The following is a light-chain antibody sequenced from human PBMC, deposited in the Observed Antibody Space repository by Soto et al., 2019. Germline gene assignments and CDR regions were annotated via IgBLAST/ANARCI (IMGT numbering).Light chain of an antibody. CDR3: QQYGGSPPT. Sequence: EIVLTQSPGTLSLSPGERATLSCRASQSISSSYLAWYQQKPGQAPRLLIYGASGRATGIPDRFSGSGSGTDFTLTISRLEPEDFAVYYCQQYGGSPPTFGQGTRLEIK. V-gene: IGKV3-20*01. CDR2: GAS. CDR1: QSISSSY. J-gene: IGKJ5*01.